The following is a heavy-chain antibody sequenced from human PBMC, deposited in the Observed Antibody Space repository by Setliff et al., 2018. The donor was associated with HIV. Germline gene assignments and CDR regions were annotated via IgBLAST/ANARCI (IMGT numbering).Heavy chain of an antibody. D-gene: IGHD4-17*01. CDR1: GFSVSDYW. J-gene: IGHJ4*02. V-gene: IGHV3-7*01. CDR3: AKGGTTVFDY. Sequence: PGGSLRLSCVASGFSVSDYWMIWVRQAPGKGLEWLANINQDGREQNSADSLKGRFSVSRDNAKNTLYLQMNSLRAEDTAVYYCAKGGTTVFDYWGQGTLVTVSS. CDR2: INQDGREQ.